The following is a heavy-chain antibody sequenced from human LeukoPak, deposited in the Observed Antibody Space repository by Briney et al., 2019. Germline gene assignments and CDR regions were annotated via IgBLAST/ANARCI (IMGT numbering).Heavy chain of an antibody. CDR2: IYHTGSF. Sequence: TSETPSLTCTVSGGSISSGDYYWSWIRQPPGKGLEWIGFIYHTGSFHYNPSLKSRVTISVDTSKNQFSLNLRSVTAADTAVYYCARLYGSGSYPHFDYWGQGTLVTVSS. CDR3: ARLYGSGSYPHFDY. CDR1: GGSISSGDYY. D-gene: IGHD3-10*01. V-gene: IGHV4-30-4*01. J-gene: IGHJ4*02.